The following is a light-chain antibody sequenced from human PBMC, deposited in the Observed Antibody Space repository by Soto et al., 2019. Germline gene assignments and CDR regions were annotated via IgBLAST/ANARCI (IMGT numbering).Light chain of an antibody. CDR1: QTISTW. Sequence: DIQVTQSPPTLSASVGDRVTITCRASQTISTWMAWYQQKPGKAPKLLIYDASSLESGVPSRFSGSGSGTDFTLTISCLQSEDFATYYCQKYYSYPWKCGQGNKGDIK. V-gene: IGKV1-5*01. CDR2: DAS. J-gene: IGKJ1*01. CDR3: QKYYSYPWK.